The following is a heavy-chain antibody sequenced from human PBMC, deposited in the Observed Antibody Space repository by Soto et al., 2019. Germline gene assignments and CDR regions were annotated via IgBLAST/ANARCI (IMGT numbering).Heavy chain of an antibody. CDR1: GFTFSSYA. V-gene: IGHV3-23*01. J-gene: IGHJ3*02. CDR3: AKEYCSSTSCRLRPWAFDI. D-gene: IGHD2-2*01. CDR2: ISGSGGST. Sequence: GGSLRLSCAASGFTFSSYAMSRVRQAPGKGLEWVSAISGSGGSTYYADSVKGRFTISRDNSKNTLYLQMNSLRAEDTAVYYCAKEYCSSTSCRLRPWAFDIWGQGTMVTVSS.